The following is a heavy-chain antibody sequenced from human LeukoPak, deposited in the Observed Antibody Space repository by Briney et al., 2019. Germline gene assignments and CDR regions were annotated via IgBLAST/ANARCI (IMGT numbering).Heavy chain of an antibody. D-gene: IGHD3-16*01. CDR1: GFTFSSYG. CDR3: AKDPYGYDYVWGSYFDY. J-gene: IGHJ4*02. V-gene: IGHV3-23*01. Sequence: GGSLRLPCAASGFTFSSYGMSWVRQAPGKGLEWVSAISGSGGSTYYADSVKGRFTISRDNSKNTLYLQMNSLRAEDTAVYYCAKDPYGYDYVWGSYFDYWGQGTLVTVSS. CDR2: ISGSGGST.